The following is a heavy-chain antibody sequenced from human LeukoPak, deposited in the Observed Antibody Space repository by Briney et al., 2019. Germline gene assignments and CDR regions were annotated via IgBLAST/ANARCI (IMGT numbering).Heavy chain of an antibody. V-gene: IGHV4-61*10. CDR1: GGSISSGSYY. CDR2: IHYSGST. J-gene: IGHJ5*02. D-gene: IGHD1-26*01. CDR3: ARGGNYWPQWWFDP. Sequence: PSETLSLTCTVSGGSISSGSYYWSWIRQPAGKGLEWIGSIHYSGSTNYNPSLKSRVTISVDTSKNQFSLELNSVTPADTAVYYCARGGNYWPQWWFDPWGRGTLVSVSS.